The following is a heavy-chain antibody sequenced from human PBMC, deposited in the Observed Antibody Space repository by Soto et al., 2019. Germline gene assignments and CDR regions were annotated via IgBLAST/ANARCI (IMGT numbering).Heavy chain of an antibody. CDR1: GYSFTLYC. D-gene: IGHD6-13*01. V-gene: IGHV5-51*01. CDR3: XRNQIPGIAAGANAFGI. CDR2: IYPGDSDT. J-gene: IGHJ3*02. Sequence: PGASLKIASKGSGYSFTLYCIGWVRQMPGKGLSWMGIIYPGDSDTRYSPSFQGPVTISADKSTSTAYLQWSSLKASDTPIYYCXRNQIPGIAAGANAFGIWGQGTMVTVSS.